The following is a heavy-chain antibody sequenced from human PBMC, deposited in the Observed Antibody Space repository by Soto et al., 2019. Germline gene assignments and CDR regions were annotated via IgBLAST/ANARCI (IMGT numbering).Heavy chain of an antibody. J-gene: IGHJ4*02. CDR2: ISGSGGST. CDR3: AKVVRCSGGSCYSEGGWFDY. CDR1: GFTFSSYA. Sequence: EVQLLESGGGLVQPGGSLRLSCAASGFTFSSYAMSWVRQAPGKGLEWVSAISGSGGSTYYADSVKGRFTISRDNSKNTLYLQMNSLRAEDTAVYYCAKVVRCSGGSCYSEGGWFDYWGQGTLVTVSS. V-gene: IGHV3-23*01. D-gene: IGHD2-15*01.